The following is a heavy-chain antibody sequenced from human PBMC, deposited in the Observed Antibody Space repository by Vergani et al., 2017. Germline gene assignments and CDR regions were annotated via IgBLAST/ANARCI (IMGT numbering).Heavy chain of an antibody. J-gene: IGHJ6*02. CDR3: ARHQPPGYYYGMDV. Sequence: QLQLQESGPGLVKPSETLSLTCTVSGGSISSSTYYWGWIRQPPGKGLEWIGGIYYSGSTYYNPSLKSRVTISEDTPQNQFSLKLSSVTAADTAVDYCARHQPPGYYYGMDVWGQGTTVTVSS. D-gene: IGHD3-10*01. V-gene: IGHV4-39*01. CDR1: GGSISSSTYY. CDR2: IYYSGST.